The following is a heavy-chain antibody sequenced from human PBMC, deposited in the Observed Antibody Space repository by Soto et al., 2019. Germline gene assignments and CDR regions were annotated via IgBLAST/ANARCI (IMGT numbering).Heavy chain of an antibody. CDR1: GGSISSGDYY. V-gene: IGHV4-30-4*01. CDR2: IYYSGST. Sequence: SETLSLTCTVSGGSISSGDYYWSWIRQPPGKGLEWIGYIYYSGSTYYNPSLKSRVTISVDTSKNQFSLKLSSVTAADTAVYYCARVDSPDLDYDFWSGSYWFDPWGQGTLVTVSS. J-gene: IGHJ5*02. D-gene: IGHD3-3*01. CDR3: ARVDSPDLDYDFWSGSYWFDP.